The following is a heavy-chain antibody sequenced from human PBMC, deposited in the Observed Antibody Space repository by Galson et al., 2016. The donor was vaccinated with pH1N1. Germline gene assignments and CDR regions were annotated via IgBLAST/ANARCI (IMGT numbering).Heavy chain of an antibody. CDR3: AKVTDVCTVTRCFPYGMHA. J-gene: IGHJ6*02. Sequence: SLRLSCAASGFTFSSYAMYWVRQAPGKGLEWATAISGSGGTTHDADSVKGRFTISRDNSKNTLYLQMHSLRAEDTATYYCAKVTDVCTVTRCFPYGMHAWGQGTTVTVSS. CDR1: GFTFSSYA. V-gene: IGHV3-23*01. D-gene: IGHD2-2*01. CDR2: ISGSGGTT.